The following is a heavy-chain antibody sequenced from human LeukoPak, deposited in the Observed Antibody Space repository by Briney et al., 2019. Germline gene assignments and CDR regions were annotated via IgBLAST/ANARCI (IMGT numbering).Heavy chain of an antibody. V-gene: IGHV3-23*01. D-gene: IGHD4-11*01. J-gene: IGHJ4*02. CDR2: ISASGGTT. Sequence: GGSLRLSCAASGFTFSSYAMSWVRQAPGKGLEWVSAISASGGTTYYADSVKGRITISRDNSKNTLYLQMNSLRAEDTAVYYCAKSDDYSNPPFDYWGQGTLVTVSS. CDR3: AKSDDYSNPPFDY. CDR1: GFTFSSYA.